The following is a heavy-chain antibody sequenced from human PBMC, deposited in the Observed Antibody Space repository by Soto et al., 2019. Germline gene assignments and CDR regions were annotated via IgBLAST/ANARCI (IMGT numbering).Heavy chain of an antibody. J-gene: IGHJ4*02. D-gene: IGHD2-15*01. CDR2: IVVGSGHT. CDR3: AADSRYCSGGNCEDY. CDR1: GFTFTSSA. Sequence: QMQLVQSGPEVKKPGTSVKVSCKAYGFTFTSSATQWVRQARGQRLEWIGWIVVGSGHTKYAQKLQDRVTITRDMSTSTAYMELSSLRSEDTAVYYCAADSRYCSGGNCEDYWGQGTLVTGSS. V-gene: IGHV1-58*02.